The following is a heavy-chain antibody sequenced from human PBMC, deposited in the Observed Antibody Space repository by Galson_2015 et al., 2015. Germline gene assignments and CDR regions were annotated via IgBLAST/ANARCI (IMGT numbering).Heavy chain of an antibody. CDR3: SSVGFGEFTGLGAFDI. CDR1: GGSISSGGYY. CDR2: IYYSGST. V-gene: IGHV4-31*03. J-gene: IGHJ3*02. Sequence: SQTLSLTCTVSGGSISSGGYYWSWIRQHPGKGLEWIGYIYYSGSTYYNPSLKSRVTISVDTSKNQFSLKLSSVTAADTAVYYCSSVGFGEFTGLGAFDIWGQGTMVTVSS. D-gene: IGHD3-10*01.